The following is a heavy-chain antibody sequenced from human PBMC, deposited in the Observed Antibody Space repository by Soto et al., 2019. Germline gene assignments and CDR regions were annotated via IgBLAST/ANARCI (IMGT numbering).Heavy chain of an antibody. V-gene: IGHV4-34*01. CDR1: GGSCSGYN. Sequence: PWNTLYLKCVDYGGSCSGYNWSWIRQPPGKGLEWIGEINHSGSTNYNPSLKSRVTISVDTSKNQFSLKLSSVTAADTAVYYCARDDGVGGMDVWGQGTTVTVSS. J-gene: IGHJ6*02. CDR2: INHSGST. CDR3: ARDDGVGGMDV. D-gene: IGHD3-3*01.